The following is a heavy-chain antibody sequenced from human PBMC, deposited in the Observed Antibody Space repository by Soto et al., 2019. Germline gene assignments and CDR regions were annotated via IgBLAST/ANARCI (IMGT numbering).Heavy chain of an antibody. CDR1: GGSISSGGYS. J-gene: IGHJ5*02. V-gene: IGHV4-30-2*01. CDR3: ARSHSHYYDSSGYGARFDP. CDR2: IYHSGST. D-gene: IGHD3-22*01. Sequence: SETLSLTCAVSGGSISSGGYSWSWIRQPPGKGLEWIGYIYHSGSTYYNPSLKSRVTISVDRSKNQFSLELSSVTAADTAVYYCARSHSHYYDSSGYGARFDPWGQGTLVTVSS.